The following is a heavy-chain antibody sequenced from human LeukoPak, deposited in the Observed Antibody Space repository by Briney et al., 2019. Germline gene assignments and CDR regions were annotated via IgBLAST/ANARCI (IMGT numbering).Heavy chain of an antibody. J-gene: IGHJ6*04. Sequence: GRSLRLSCAASGFTFSSYAMHWVRQAPGKGLEWVAVISYDGSNKYYADSVKGRFTISRDNSKNTLYLQMNSLRAEDTAVYYCARDGGDIVVVPAADYYCYGMDVWGKGTTVTVSS. D-gene: IGHD2-2*01. V-gene: IGHV3-30*04. CDR3: ARDGGDIVVVPAADYYCYGMDV. CDR2: ISYDGSNK. CDR1: GFTFSSYA.